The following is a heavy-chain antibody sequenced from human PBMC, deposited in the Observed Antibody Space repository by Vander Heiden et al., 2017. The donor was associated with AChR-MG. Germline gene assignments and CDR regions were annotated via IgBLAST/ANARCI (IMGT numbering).Heavy chain of an antibody. CDR1: WFSLSTRGVA. CDR3: AHEGFYGSKGMDV. J-gene: IGHJ6*02. D-gene: IGHD3-10*01. CDR2: IYWDGDK. Sequence: QTTLQESGPTLVKPKQTLTLTCTFSWFSLSTRGVAMGWIRQPPGKALEWLALIYWDGDKRYSPSLKTRLTIAKDTSKNQVVLTMSNMDSVDTATYYCAHEGFYGSKGMDVWGQGTAVTVS. V-gene: IGHV2-5*02.